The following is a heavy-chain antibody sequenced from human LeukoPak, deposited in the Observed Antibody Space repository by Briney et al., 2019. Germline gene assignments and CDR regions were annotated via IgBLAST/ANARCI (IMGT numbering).Heavy chain of an antibody. J-gene: IGHJ5*02. CDR3: ARDGGNSAWDWFDP. CDR1: GGTFSSYA. Sequence: GASVKVSCKASGGTFSSYAISWVRQAPGQGLEWMGGIIPIFGTANYAQKFQGRVTITADESTSTAYMELSSLRSEDTAVYYCARDGGNSAWDWFDPWGQGTLVTVSS. D-gene: IGHD4-23*01. V-gene: IGHV1-69*13. CDR2: IIPIFGTA.